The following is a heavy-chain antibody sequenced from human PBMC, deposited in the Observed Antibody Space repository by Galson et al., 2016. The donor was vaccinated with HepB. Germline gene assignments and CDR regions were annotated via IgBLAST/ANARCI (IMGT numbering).Heavy chain of an antibody. V-gene: IGHV3-48*02. D-gene: IGHD1-26*01. CDR2: ISSSSGTI. J-gene: IGHJ6*02. CDR1: GFIFSSYS. Sequence: SLRLSCAASGFIFSSYSMNWVRQAPGKGLEWVSYISSSSGTIYYKDSVKGRLTISRDNAKNTLYLQLNSLRDEDTAVYYCARDEWERQYYYYGMDVWGQGTTVTVSS. CDR3: ARDEWERQYYYYGMDV.